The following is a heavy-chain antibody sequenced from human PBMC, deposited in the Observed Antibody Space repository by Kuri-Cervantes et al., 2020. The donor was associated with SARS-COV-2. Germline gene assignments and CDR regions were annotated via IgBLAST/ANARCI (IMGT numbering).Heavy chain of an antibody. D-gene: IGHD5-18*01. CDR3: ARLRPPSGYSYEPYVDY. V-gene: IGHV4-34*01. J-gene: IGHJ4*02. Sequence: SETLSLTCAVYGGSFSGYYWSWIRQPPGKGLEWIGGINHSGSTNYNPSLKSRVTISVDTSKNQFSLKLSSVTAADTAVYYCARLRPPSGYSYEPYVDYWGQGTLVTVSS. CDR2: INHSGST. CDR1: GGSFSGYY.